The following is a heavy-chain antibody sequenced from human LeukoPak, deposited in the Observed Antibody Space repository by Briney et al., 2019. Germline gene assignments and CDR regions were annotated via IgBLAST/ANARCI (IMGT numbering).Heavy chain of an antibody. V-gene: IGHV3-7*03. CDR1: GFTFSSFW. CDR2: IKQDGSER. D-gene: IGHD5-18*01. J-gene: IGHJ4*02. CDR3: ARGGTRGYSPVDY. Sequence: GGSLRLSCAASGFTFSSFWMNWVRQAPGKGLEWVANIKQDGSERNYVDSVKGRSTISRDNAKNSLFLQMNSLRVEDTAVYYCARGGTRGYSPVDYWGQGILVTVSS.